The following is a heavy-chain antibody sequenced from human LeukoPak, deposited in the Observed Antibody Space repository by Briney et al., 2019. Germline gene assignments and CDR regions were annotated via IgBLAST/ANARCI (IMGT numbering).Heavy chain of an antibody. D-gene: IGHD1-26*01. CDR3: AKKVVVGATSPYSDFQD. CDR1: GFTFSDYY. V-gene: IGHV3-23*01. J-gene: IGHJ1*01. Sequence: GGSLRLSCAASGFTFSDYYMAWVRQAPGKGLEWVSAISGSGVTTHNAGSVKGRFSISRDNSKNTLYLQMNSLRAEDTALYYCAKKVVVGATSPYSDFQDWGQGTLVTVSS. CDR2: ISGSGVTT.